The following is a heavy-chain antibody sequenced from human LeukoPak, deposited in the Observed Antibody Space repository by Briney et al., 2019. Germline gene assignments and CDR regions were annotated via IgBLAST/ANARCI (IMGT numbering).Heavy chain of an antibody. CDR1: GFTFSSYG. V-gene: IGHV3-30*18. CDR3: AKEKVAVAGRGYYFDY. CDR2: ISYDGSNK. D-gene: IGHD6-19*01. Sequence: GGSLRLSCAASGFTFSSYGMHWVRQAPGKGLEWVAVISYDGSNKYYADSVKGRFTISRDNSKNTLYLQMNSLRAEDTAVYYCAKEKVAVAGRGYYFDYWGQGTLVTVSS. J-gene: IGHJ4*02.